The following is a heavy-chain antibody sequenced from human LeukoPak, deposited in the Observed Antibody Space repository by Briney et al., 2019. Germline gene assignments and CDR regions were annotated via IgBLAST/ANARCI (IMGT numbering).Heavy chain of an antibody. CDR2: ISSSGSTI. CDR3: AREAFCGGDCYSDY. CDR1: GFTLNDYY. V-gene: IGHV3-11*01. D-gene: IGHD2-21*02. Sequence: PGGSLRLSCAASGFTLNDYYMSWIRQAPGKGLEWVSYISSSGSTIYYADSVKGRFTISRDNAKNSLYLEMNSLRAEDTAVYYCAREAFCGGDCYSDYWGQGTLVTVSS. J-gene: IGHJ4*02.